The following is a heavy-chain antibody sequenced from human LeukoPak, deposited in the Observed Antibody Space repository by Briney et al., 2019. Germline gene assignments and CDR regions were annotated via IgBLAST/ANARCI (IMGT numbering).Heavy chain of an antibody. J-gene: IGHJ5*02. CDR3: ARDAGDCGGDCPRWFDP. CDR1: GFTFSSYW. D-gene: IGHD2-21*02. V-gene: IGHV3-74*01. Sequence: PGGSLRLSCAASGFTFSSYWMHWVRQAPGKGLVWVSRINSDGSITRYADSVKGRFTISRDNAKNTLYLQMNSLRGEDTAVYYCARDAGDCGGDCPRWFDPWGQGTLVTVSS. CDR2: INSDGSIT.